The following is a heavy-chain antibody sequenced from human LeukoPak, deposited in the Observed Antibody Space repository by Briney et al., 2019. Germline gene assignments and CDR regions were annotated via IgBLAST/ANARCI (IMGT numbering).Heavy chain of an antibody. V-gene: IGHV3-23*01. CDR1: GFTFYNYA. CDR2: ISGSGGST. CDR3: AKRGVQQWLVDWYFDY. D-gene: IGHD6-19*01. J-gene: IGHJ4*02. Sequence: GGSLRLSCAASGFTFYNYAMSWVRQAPGKGLEWVSGISGSGGSTFYAESVKGRFTISRDNPKLYLQMNSLRAEDTAVYYCAKRGVQQWLVDWYFDYWGQGTLVTVSS.